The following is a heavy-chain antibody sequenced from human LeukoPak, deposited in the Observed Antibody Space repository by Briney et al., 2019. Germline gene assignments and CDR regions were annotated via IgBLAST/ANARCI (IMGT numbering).Heavy chain of an antibody. CDR2: ISSSSSYI. CDR1: GFTFSSYS. CDR3: ARDQYDYVWGSYRNPVDY. V-gene: IGHV3-21*01. Sequence: GGSLRLSCAASGFTFSSYSMNWVRQAPGKGLEWVSSISSSSSYIYYADSVKGRFTISRDNAKNSLYLQMNSLRAEDMAVYYCARDQYDYVWGSYRNPVDYWGQGTLVTVSS. D-gene: IGHD3-16*02. J-gene: IGHJ4*02.